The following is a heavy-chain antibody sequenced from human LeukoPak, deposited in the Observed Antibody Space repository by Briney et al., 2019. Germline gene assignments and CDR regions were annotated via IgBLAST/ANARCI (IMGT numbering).Heavy chain of an antibody. Sequence: ASVKVSCKASGYTFTSYYMHWVRQAPGQGLEWMGIINPSGGSTSYAQKFQGRVTMTRDTSINTAYMEVTRLKSDDTAIYYCARDPPPVIVGGTTADYWGQGTLVTVSS. CDR3: ARDPPPVIVGGTTADY. CDR1: GYTFTSYY. V-gene: IGHV1-46*01. J-gene: IGHJ4*02. D-gene: IGHD1-26*01. CDR2: INPSGGST.